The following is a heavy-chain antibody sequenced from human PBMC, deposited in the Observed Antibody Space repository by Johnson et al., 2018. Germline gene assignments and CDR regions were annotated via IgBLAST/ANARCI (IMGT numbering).Heavy chain of an antibody. CDR2: LSWNSGSI. D-gene: IGHD3-10*02. V-gene: IGHV3-9*01. CDR1: GFTFDDYA. CDR3: AKDIKLRYDNQRVTMWSHAFDV. Sequence: VQLVQAGGGLVQPGKSLRLSCAASGFTFDDYAMHWVRQAPGKGLEWVSSLSWNSGSISYADSVKGRFTISRDNAKKSLYLQMNSLRAEDTAFYSCAKDIKLRYDNQRVTMWSHAFDVWGQGTMVTVSS. J-gene: IGHJ3*01.